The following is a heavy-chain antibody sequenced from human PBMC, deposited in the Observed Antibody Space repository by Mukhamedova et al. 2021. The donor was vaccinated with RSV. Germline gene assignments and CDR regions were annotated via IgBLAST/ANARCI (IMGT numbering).Heavy chain of an antibody. D-gene: IGHD2-15*01. V-gene: IGHV3-11*06. CDR3: ARGVVVGNNWFDP. Sequence: VKGRFTISRDNAKNSLYLQMNSLRAEDTAVSYCARGVVVGNNWFDPLGQGTLVTVSS. J-gene: IGHJ5*02.